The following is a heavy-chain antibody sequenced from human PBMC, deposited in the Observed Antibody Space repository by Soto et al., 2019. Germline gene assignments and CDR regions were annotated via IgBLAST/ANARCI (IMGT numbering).Heavy chain of an antibody. D-gene: IGHD1-1*01. CDR3: ARGPTTTGTTGHYYYYMDV. CDR1: GYTVTGYD. Sequence: ASGKVSFKASGYTVTGYDINWVRQATEQGLEWMGWMNPNSGNTGYAQKFQGRVTMTRNTSISTAYMELSSLRSEDTAVYYCARGPTTTGTTGHYYYYMDVWGKGTTVTVSS. CDR2: MNPNSGNT. J-gene: IGHJ6*03. V-gene: IGHV1-8*01.